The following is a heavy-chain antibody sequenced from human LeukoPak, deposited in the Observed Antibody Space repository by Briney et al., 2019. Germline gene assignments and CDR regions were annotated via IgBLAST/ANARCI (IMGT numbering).Heavy chain of an antibody. CDR1: GGSISPYY. D-gene: IGHD1-26*01. J-gene: IGHJ2*01. CDR2: IYYSGRT. V-gene: IGHV4-59*01. CDR3: ARDGNPWNLDV. Sequence: PSKTLSLTCTVSGGSISPYYWTWIRQSPGKALEWIGYIYYSGRTSYNPSLKSRVTMSVGTSKNQFSLQLSSVTAADTAVYYCARDGNPWNLDVWGRGTLVTVSS.